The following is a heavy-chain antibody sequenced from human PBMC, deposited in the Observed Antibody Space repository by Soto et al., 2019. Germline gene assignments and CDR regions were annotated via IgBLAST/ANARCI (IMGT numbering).Heavy chain of an antibody. CDR3: ARGGMTAGSACSE. D-gene: IGHD2-21*02. V-gene: IGHV1-46*01. J-gene: IGHJ4*02. CDR2: VNTGVGST. CDR1: GYTFTSYY. Sequence: QVQMVQSGTEVRKPGASVMVSCKTSGYTFTSYYIHWVRQAPGQGLEWLGVVNTGVGSTGFAQKFQDRITLTKDASTTTVYLHLSSLIAEATAIYYCARGGMTAGSACSEWGQGPLVAVSS.